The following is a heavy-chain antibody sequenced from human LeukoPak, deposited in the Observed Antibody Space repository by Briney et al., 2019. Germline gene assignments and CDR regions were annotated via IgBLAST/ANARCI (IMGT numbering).Heavy chain of an antibody. Sequence: PGGSLRLSCAASGFTFSSYAMSWVRQAPGKGLEWVAVIWYDGSNKYYADSVKGRFTISRDNSKNTLYLQMNSLRAEDTAVYYCARDLKVRSAAAGIIYWGQGTLVTVSS. CDR1: GFTFSSYA. J-gene: IGHJ4*02. V-gene: IGHV3-33*08. D-gene: IGHD6-13*01. CDR2: IWYDGSNK. CDR3: ARDLKVRSAAAGIIY.